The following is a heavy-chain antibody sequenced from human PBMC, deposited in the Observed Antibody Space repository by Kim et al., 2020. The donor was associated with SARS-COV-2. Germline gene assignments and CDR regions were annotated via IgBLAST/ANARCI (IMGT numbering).Heavy chain of an antibody. Sequence: GGSLRLSCAASGFTFDDYDMEWVRQAPGKGLEWVAGITWDSGSIGYADSVKGRFAISRDNAKNSLYLQMNSLRTEDTALYYCAGWSYYGRDVWGQGTTVTVPS. J-gene: IGHJ6*02. CDR2: ITWDSGSI. V-gene: IGHV3-9*01. D-gene: IGHD6-19*01. CDR1: GFTFDDYD. CDR3: AGWSYYGRDV.